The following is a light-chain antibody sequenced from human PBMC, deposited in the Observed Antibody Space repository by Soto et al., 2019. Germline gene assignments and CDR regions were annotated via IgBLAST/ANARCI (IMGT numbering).Light chain of an antibody. J-gene: IGKJ5*01. CDR2: AAS. Sequence: IQMPQSPSSRPAPTGDRVTITCRASQSITNYLNLYRQKPGKAPKILIYAASSLQSGVPSEFFSSGAGADCTLPIISLQHEDVVTVYCRQSYSNPLTFGQGTRLEIK. V-gene: IGKV1-39*01. CDR1: QSITNY. CDR3: RQSYSNPLT.